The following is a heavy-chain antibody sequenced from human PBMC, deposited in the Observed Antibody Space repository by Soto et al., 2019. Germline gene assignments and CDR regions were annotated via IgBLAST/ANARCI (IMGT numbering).Heavy chain of an antibody. CDR3: AREGSYSAYNFAHGIQLWSFDY. V-gene: IGHV4-4*07. CDR2: IFSSGST. J-gene: IGHJ4*02. CDR1: GGSINTFY. D-gene: IGHD5-12*01. Sequence: LSLTCTVSGGSINTFYWSWVRQPAGKGLEWIGRIFSSGSTSFNPSLESRVAMSVDTSKNHFSLNLSSVTAADMAVYYCAREGSYSAYNFAHGIQLWSFDYWGQGALVTVSS.